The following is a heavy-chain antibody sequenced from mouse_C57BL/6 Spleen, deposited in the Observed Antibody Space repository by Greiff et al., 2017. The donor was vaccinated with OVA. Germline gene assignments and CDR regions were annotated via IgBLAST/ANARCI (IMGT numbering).Heavy chain of an antibody. CDR3: AKNSYYGSIYLYY. Sequence: QVQLQQSGPGLVQPSQCLSITCTVSGFSFTSYGIHWVRQSPGQGLEWMGVIWSGGSTDSNAAFMSRLSLTKDNSKSQVFFKMNSLQADDTARYDCAKNSYYGSIYLYYWGQGTTLTVSS. V-gene: IGHV2-5*01. CDR1: GFSFTSYG. J-gene: IGHJ2*01. CDR2: IWSGGST. D-gene: IGHD1-1*01.